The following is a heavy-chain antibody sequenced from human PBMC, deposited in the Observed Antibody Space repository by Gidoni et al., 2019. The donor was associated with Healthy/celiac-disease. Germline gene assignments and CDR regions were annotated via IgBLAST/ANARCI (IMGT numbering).Heavy chain of an antibody. CDR3: ETERLSPRGIVGARGAFDI. Sequence: VQPVQSRAEVRKPGSSVKVSCKLSGYTLTELSIHWVRQAPGQGLEWMEGFDPQNGETIYAKEVQSRVSMTEDTSTDTAYMELSSLRSEDTDVYYCETERLSPRGIVGARGAFDIWGQGTMVTVSS. D-gene: IGHD1-26*01. V-gene: IGHV1-24*01. J-gene: IGHJ3*02. CDR1: GYTLTELS. CDR2: FDPQNGET.